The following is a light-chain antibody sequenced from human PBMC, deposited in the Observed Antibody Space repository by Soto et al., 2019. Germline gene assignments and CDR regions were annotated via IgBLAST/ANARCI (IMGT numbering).Light chain of an antibody. J-gene: IGLJ1*01. CDR3: SSYTSSINYV. Sequence: QSVLTQPASVSGSPGQSITISCTGTSXDFDLYKYVSWYQQHPGKAPKLMIYQVTNRPSGVSNRFSGSKSGNTASLTISGLQAEDEADYYCSSYTSSINYVFGTGTKVTVL. V-gene: IGLV2-14*01. CDR1: SXDFDLYKY. CDR2: QVT.